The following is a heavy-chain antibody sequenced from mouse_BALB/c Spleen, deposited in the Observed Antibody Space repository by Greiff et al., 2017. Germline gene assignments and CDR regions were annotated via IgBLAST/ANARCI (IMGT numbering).Heavy chain of an antibody. Sequence: EVKLQESGPGLVKPSQSLSLTCTVTGYSITSDYAWNWIRQFPGNKLEWMGYISYSGSTSYNPSLKNRISITRDTYKNQFFLKLNSVTTEDTATYYCARASQLDYWGQGTTLTVSS. CDR2: ISYSGST. J-gene: IGHJ2*01. V-gene: IGHV3-2*02. D-gene: IGHD4-1*02. CDR3: ARASQLDY. CDR1: GYSITSDYA.